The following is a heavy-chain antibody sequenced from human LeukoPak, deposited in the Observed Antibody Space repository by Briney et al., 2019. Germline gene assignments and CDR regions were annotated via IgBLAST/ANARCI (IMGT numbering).Heavy chain of an antibody. J-gene: IGHJ4*02. CDR3: AKDPGFGGGSPVC. Sequence: GGSLRLSCAASGFTFSGSAMHCVRQASGNGLEWVGRIRSKANGYATAYAASAKGRFTISRDDSKNTAYLQMNSLRAEDTAVYYCAKDPGFGGGSPVCWGQGTLVTVSS. D-gene: IGHD3-10*01. V-gene: IGHV3-73*01. CDR2: IRSKANGYAT. CDR1: GFTFSGSA.